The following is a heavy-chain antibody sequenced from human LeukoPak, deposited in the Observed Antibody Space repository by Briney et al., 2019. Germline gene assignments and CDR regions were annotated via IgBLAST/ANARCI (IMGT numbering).Heavy chain of an antibody. CDR2: INHSGST. CDR1: GGSFSGYY. CDR3: ARGLYYDFWSGHSTKNYYYYGMDV. D-gene: IGHD3-3*01. Sequence: SETLSLTCAVYGGSFSGYYWSWIRQPPGKGLEWIGEINHSGSTSYNPSLKSRVTISVDTSKNQFSLKLSSVTAADTAVYYCARGLYYDFWSGHSTKNYYYYGMDVWGQGTTVTVSS. J-gene: IGHJ6*02. V-gene: IGHV4-34*01.